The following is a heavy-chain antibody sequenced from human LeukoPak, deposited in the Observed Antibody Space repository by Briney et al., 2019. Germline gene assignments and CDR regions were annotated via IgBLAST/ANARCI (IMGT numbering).Heavy chain of an antibody. Sequence: GGSLRLSCVAPGFTFSDYEFNSVRQAPGKGLAWGSYIDIGGEKKLYADSVKGRFTISRDNAKNSLYLQINSLGVEDTGVYYCARDASGANTGDYWGQGTLVTVS. J-gene: IGHJ4*02. CDR2: IDIGGEKK. V-gene: IGHV3-48*03. D-gene: IGHD3-16*01. CDR3: ARDASGANTGDY. CDR1: GFTFSDYE.